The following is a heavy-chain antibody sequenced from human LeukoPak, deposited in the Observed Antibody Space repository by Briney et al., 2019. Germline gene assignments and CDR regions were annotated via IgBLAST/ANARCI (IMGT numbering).Heavy chain of an antibody. V-gene: IGHV3-23*01. J-gene: IGHJ6*02. CDR1: GFTFSTYA. Sequence: GGSPRLSCAASGFTFSTYAMSWVRQAPGKGLEWVAGISASGGRTYYADSVKGRFTISRDNSKNTVHVQMNSLRAEDTAVYYCTKKGESLDYYYMDVWGRGTTVTVSS. CDR3: TKKGESLDYYYMDV. CDR2: ISASGGRT. D-gene: IGHD3-10*01.